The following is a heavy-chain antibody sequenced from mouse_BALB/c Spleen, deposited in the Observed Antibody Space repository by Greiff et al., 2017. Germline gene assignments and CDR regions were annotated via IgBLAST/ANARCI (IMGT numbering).Heavy chain of an antibody. J-gene: IGHJ3*01. CDR1: GYAFTNYL. Sequence: QVQLQQSGAELVRPGTSVKVSCKASGYAFTNYLIEWVKQRPGQGLEWIGVINPGSGGTNYNEKFKGKATLTADKSSSTAYMQLSSLTSDDSAVYYCASLYGNFAYWGQGTLVTVSA. CDR3: ASLYGNFAY. D-gene: IGHD2-10*02. CDR2: INPGSGGT. V-gene: IGHV1-54*01.